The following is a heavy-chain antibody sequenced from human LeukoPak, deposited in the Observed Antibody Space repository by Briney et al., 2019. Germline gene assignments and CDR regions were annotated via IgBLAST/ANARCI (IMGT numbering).Heavy chain of an antibody. D-gene: IGHD3-10*01. Sequence: PGGSVRLPCTASGYIFGDFAMIWFRQAPGKGLEWVGFITSKDYGGTTEYASSVKHSFPISRDDSKSIAYLQMNRLKTEDTAVYYCTRDTLWFGEVYSRNWFDPWGQGTLVTVSS. J-gene: IGHJ5*02. CDR1: GYIFGDFA. CDR3: TRDTLWFGEVYSRNWFDP. V-gene: IGHV3-49*03. CDR2: ITSKDYGGTT.